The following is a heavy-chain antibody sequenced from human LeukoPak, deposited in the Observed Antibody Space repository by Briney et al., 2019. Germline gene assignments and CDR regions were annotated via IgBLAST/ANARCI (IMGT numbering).Heavy chain of an antibody. V-gene: IGHV4-61*02. D-gene: IGHD2-21*01. Sequence: SETLSLTCTVSGGSISSGSYYWSWIRQPAGTGLEWIGRMYTSGSTNYNPSLKSRLTISVDTSKNQFSLKLSSVTAADTAVYYCTRVSSRGEGFDYWGQGILVTVSS. CDR3: TRVSSRGEGFDY. J-gene: IGHJ4*02. CDR1: GGSISSGSYY. CDR2: MYTSGST.